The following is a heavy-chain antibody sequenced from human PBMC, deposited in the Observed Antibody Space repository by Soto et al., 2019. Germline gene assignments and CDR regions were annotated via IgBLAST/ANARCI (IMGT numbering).Heavy chain of an antibody. CDR3: ARHSSKNPNYYYYYGMDV. V-gene: IGHV5-51*01. Sequence: PGESLKISCKGSGYSFTSYWIGWARQMPGKGLEWMGIIYPGDSDTRYSPSFQGQVTISADKSISTAYLQWSSLKASDTAMYYCARHSSKNPNYYYYYGMDVWGQGTTVTVSS. CDR2: IYPGDSDT. J-gene: IGHJ6*02. CDR1: GYSFTSYW.